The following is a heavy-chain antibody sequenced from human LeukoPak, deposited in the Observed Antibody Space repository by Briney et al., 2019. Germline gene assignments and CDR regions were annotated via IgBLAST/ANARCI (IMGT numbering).Heavy chain of an antibody. Sequence: GGSLRLSCAASGFTFSSYSMNWVRQAPGKGLEYVSYISSGSGTIYYADSVKGRFTISRDNAKNSLYLQMNSLRAEDTAVYYCARDSTTVPTDRWGQGTLVTVSS. CDR1: GFTFSSYS. D-gene: IGHD4-17*01. CDR2: ISSGSGTI. CDR3: ARDSTTVPTDR. V-gene: IGHV3-48*04. J-gene: IGHJ4*02.